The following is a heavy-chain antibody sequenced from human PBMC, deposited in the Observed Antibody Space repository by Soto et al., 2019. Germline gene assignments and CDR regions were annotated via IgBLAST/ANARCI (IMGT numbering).Heavy chain of an antibody. CDR1: GFTFSSYG. D-gene: IGHD3-22*01. CDR2: ISYDGSNK. Sequence: AGGSLRLSCAASGFTFSSYGMHWVRQAPGKGLEWVAVISYDGSNKYYADSVKGRFTISRDNSKNTLYLQMNSLRAEDTAVYYCAKDEVAYYDSSGPQFDYWGQGTLVTVSS. J-gene: IGHJ4*02. CDR3: AKDEVAYYDSSGPQFDY. V-gene: IGHV3-30*18.